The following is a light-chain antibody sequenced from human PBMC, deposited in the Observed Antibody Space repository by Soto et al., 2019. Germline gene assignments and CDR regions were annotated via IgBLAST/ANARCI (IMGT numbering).Light chain of an antibody. CDR2: NNN. V-gene: IGLV1-44*01. CDR3: AAWDDGLNGLV. CDR1: SSNIGSNT. Sequence: QSVLTQPPSASGTPGQRVTISCSGSSSNIGSNTVNWYQQLPGTAPKLLIYNNNQRPSGVPDRFSGSKSGTSASLAISGLQAEDGADYYCAAWDDGLNGLVFGTGTKLTVL. J-gene: IGLJ1*01.